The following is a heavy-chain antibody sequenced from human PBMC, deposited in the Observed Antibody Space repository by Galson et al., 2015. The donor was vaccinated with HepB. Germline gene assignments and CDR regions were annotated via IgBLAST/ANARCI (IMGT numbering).Heavy chain of an antibody. D-gene: IGHD1-14*01. CDR3: AGNKPRKTRTAEGGYFDY. J-gene: IGHJ4*02. CDR2: INSSGG. CDR1: GYSLTSYY. V-gene: IGHV1-46*01. Sequence: SVKVSCKASGYSLTSYYMHWVRQAPRQGLEWMGIINSSGGTYAQKFQGRVTMTRDTSTSTVYMELTSLKSEDTAEYYCAGNKPRKTRTAEGGYFDYWGQGTLVTVSS.